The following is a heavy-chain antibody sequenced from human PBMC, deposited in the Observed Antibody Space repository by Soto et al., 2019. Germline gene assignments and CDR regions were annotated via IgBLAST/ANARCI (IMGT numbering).Heavy chain of an antibody. J-gene: IGHJ4*02. CDR3: ARQAAGDDDEYYLDY. D-gene: IGHD6-13*01. CDR1: GGSFSGVY. V-gene: IGHV4-34*02. CDR2: INHSGST. Sequence: QVQLQQWGAGLLKPSETLSLTCAVYGGSFSGVYWTWIRQPPGKGLEYIGEINHSGSTSYNTSLKSRVTMSVDTSKNQFSLKLSSLTAADTAVYYCARQAAGDDDEYYLDYWGQGILVSVSS.